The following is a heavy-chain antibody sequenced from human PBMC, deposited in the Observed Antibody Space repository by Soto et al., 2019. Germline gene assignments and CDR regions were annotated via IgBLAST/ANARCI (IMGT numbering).Heavy chain of an antibody. V-gene: IGHV1-46*01. CDR1: ECTFTSYY. D-gene: IGHD3-9*01. CDR3: ATTAAGYYSAFDY. Sequence: ASVKVSCKASECTFTSYYMHWVRQAPGQGLEWMGIINPSSGGTSYAQKFQGRVSMTRDTSTSTVYMNLSSLISDDTAVYFCATTAAGYYSAFDYWGQGTVVTAPQ. J-gene: IGHJ4*02. CDR2: INPSSGGT.